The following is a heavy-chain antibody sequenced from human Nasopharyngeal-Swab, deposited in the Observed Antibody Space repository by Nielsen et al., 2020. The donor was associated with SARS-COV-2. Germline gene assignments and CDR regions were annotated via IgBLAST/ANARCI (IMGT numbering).Heavy chain of an antibody. D-gene: IGHD5-18*01. Sequence: GGSLRLSCAASGFAVTTNHITWVRQAPGRGLEWISVIYSGGITYYADSVKGRFTISRDNFGNTISLQMNSLRGEDTAVYYCARGYRFGDYWGQGSLVTSPQ. CDR1: GFAVTTNH. CDR3: ARGYRFGDY. J-gene: IGHJ4*02. V-gene: IGHV3-66*01. CDR2: IYSGGIT.